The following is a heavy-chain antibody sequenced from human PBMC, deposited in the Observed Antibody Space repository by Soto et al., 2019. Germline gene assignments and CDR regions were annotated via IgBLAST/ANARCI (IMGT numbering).Heavy chain of an antibody. CDR1: GYTFTSYY. J-gene: IGHJ4*02. Sequence: GASVKVSCKASGYTFTSYYMHWVRQAPGQGLEWMGIINPSGGSTSYAQKFQGRVTMTRDTSTSTVYMELSSLRSEDTAVYYCARDGHYHDSSGYYFHFDYWGQGTLVTVSS. D-gene: IGHD3-22*01. CDR3: ARDGHYHDSSGYYFHFDY. V-gene: IGHV1-46*01. CDR2: INPSGGST.